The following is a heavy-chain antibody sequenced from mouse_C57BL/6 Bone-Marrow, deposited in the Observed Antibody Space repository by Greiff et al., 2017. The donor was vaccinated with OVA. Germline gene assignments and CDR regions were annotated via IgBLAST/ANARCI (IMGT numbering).Heavy chain of an antibody. Sequence: VKLQESGPGLVQPSQSLSITCTVSGFSLTSYGVHWVRQSPGKGLEWLGVIWSGGSTDYNAAFISRLSISKDNSKSQVFFKMNSLQADDTAIYYCARKGWLLPYWYFDVWGTGTTVTVSS. J-gene: IGHJ1*03. CDR2: IWSGGST. D-gene: IGHD2-3*01. CDR3: ARKGWLLPYWYFDV. V-gene: IGHV2-2*01. CDR1: GFSLTSYG.